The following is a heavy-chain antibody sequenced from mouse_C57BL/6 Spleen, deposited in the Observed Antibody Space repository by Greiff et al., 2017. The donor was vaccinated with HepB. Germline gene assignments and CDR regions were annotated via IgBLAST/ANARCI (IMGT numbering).Heavy chain of an antibody. CDR1: GYTFTSYW. V-gene: IGHV1-7*01. D-gene: IGHD2-4*01. CDR3: SPFYYEYDVGYFDY. CDR2: IKPSSGYT. J-gene: IGHJ2*01. Sequence: VQLQQSGAELAKPGASVKLSCKASGYTFTSYWMHWVKQRPGQGLEWIGYIKPSSGYTKYNQKFKDKATLTADKSSSTAYMQLSSLTSEASAVYDCSPFYYEYDVGYFDYWGQGTPLTVSS.